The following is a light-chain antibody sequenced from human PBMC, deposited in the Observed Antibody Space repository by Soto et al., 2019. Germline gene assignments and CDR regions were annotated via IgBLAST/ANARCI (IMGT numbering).Light chain of an antibody. V-gene: IGKV1-39*01. J-gene: IGKJ1*01. Sequence: DIQMTQFPSSLSASVGDRVTITCRASQSISTYLNWYQQKPGKATKLLIYAASSLQSGVPSRFSGSGSGTDFTLTINSLQPEDFATYYCQQSDSTPVTFGQGTKVEIK. CDR1: QSISTY. CDR2: AAS. CDR3: QQSDSTPVT.